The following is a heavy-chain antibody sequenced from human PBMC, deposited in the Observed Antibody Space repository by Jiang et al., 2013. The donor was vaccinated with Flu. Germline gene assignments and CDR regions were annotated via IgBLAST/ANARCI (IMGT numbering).Heavy chain of an antibody. V-gene: IGHV5-51*01. J-gene: IGHJ6*02. CDR3: ARTTGDEESYYYYGMDV. Sequence: GAEVKKPGESLKISCKGSGYSFTSYWIGWVRQMPGKGLEWMGIIYPGDSDTRYSPSFQGQVTISADKSIGTAYLQWSSLKASDTAMYYCARTTGDEESYYYYGMDVWGQGTTVTVSS. D-gene: IGHD7-27*01. CDR2: IYPGDSDT. CDR1: GYSFTSYW.